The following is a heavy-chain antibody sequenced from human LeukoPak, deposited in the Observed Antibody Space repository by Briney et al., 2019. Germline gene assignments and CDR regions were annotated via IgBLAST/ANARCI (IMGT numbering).Heavy chain of an antibody. D-gene: IGHD4-17*01. Sequence: PSETLSLTCPVSGDSITGYYWSWIRQPAGKGLEWIGRIYTSGSTNYNPSLKSRVTISLDTSKNQFSLKLSSVTAADTAVYYCANSIDFDYGDYYFDYWGQGALVTISS. V-gene: IGHV4-4*07. J-gene: IGHJ4*02. CDR3: ANSIDFDYGDYYFDY. CDR1: GDSITGYY. CDR2: IYTSGST.